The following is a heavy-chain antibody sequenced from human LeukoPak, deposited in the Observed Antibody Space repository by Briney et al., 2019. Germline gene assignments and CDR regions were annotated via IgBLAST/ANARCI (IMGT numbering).Heavy chain of an antibody. V-gene: IGHV4-59*01. Sequence: SETLSLTCTVSGGSTSSYYWSWIRQPPGKGLGWVGYIYYSGSTNYNPSLKSPVPISVDTSKNQFSLKLSSVTAADTAVYYCARWPDYYGSGSYDYWGQGTLVTVSS. J-gene: IGHJ4*02. D-gene: IGHD3-10*01. CDR2: IYYSGST. CDR1: GGSTSSYY. CDR3: ARWPDYYGSGSYDY.